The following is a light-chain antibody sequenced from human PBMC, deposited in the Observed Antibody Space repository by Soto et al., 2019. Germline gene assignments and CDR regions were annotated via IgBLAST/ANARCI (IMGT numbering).Light chain of an antibody. Sequence: EIVLTQFPGTLSLSPGERATISCRASQSVSSSFLAWFQQKPGQAPRLLIYGASSRATGIPDRFSGRGSGTDFTLTTSRLEPEDFAVYYCQHYGSSPTFGQGAKLEIK. V-gene: IGKV3-20*01. CDR3: QHYGSSPT. J-gene: IGKJ2*01. CDR2: GAS. CDR1: QSVSSSF.